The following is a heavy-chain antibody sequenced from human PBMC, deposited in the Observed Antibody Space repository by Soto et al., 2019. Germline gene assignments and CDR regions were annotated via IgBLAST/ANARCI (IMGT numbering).Heavy chain of an antibody. Sequence: QVQLQESGPGLVKPSETLSLTCTVSGGSISSSSYYWGWIRQPPGKGLEYIGNMYYSGSTYNNPSPKSRVTISVDTSKNQFSLKLSSVTAADTAVYYCASGYTALVADYWGQGTLVTVSS. V-gene: IGHV4-39*01. CDR3: ASGYTALVADY. CDR2: MYYSGST. J-gene: IGHJ4*02. D-gene: IGHD5-18*01. CDR1: GGSISSSSYY.